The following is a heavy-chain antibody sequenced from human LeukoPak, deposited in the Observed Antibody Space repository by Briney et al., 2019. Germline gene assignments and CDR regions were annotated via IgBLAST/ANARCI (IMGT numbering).Heavy chain of an antibody. D-gene: IGHD3-3*01. CDR2: IIPILGIA. Sequence: SVKVSCKASGGTFSSYAISWVRQAPGQGLEWMGRIIPILGIANYAQKFQGRVTITADKSTSTAYMELSSLRSEDTAVYYCARDMGSGAIFGVVPLSSYYYYGMDVWGQGTTVTVSS. CDR1: GGTFSSYA. CDR3: ARDMGSGAIFGVVPLSSYYYYGMDV. J-gene: IGHJ6*02. V-gene: IGHV1-69*04.